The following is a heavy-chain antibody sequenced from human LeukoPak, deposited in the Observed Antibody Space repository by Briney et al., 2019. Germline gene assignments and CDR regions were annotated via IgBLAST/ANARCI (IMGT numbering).Heavy chain of an antibody. D-gene: IGHD3-3*01. V-gene: IGHV3-23*01. CDR1: GFTFSSYA. CDR3: AKDSGGYYDFWSGYYNGDYYYYYYMDV. J-gene: IGHJ6*03. Sequence: GGSLRLSCAASGFTFSSYAMSWVRQAPGKGLEWVSAISGSGGSTYYADSVKGRFTISRDNSNNTLYLQMNSLRAEDTAVYYCAKDSGGYYDFWSGYYNGDYYYYYYMDVWGKGTTVTVSS. CDR2: ISGSGGST.